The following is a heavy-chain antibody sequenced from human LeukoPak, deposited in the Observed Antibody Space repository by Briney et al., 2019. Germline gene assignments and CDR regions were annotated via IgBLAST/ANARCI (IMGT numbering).Heavy chain of an antibody. V-gene: IGHV4-4*07. CDR2: IYSSGNI. CDR1: GDSISSYF. D-gene: IGHD3-16*01. CDR3: ARSGGSGWLDP. Sequence: SETLSLTCKVSGDSISSYFWGWIRQPAGKGLEWIGRIYSSGNIDYNPSFKSRVAMPVDTSKNQISLKLTSVTAADTAVYYCARSGGSGWLDPWGQGSLVTVSS. J-gene: IGHJ5*02.